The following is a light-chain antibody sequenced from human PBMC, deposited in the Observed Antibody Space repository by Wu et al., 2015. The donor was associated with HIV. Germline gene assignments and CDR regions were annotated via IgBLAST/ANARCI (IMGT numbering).Light chain of an antibody. Sequence: EIVLTQSPATLSLSPGERATLSCGASQSVSSYLAWYQQKPGQAPRLLIYDASNRATGIPARFSGSGSGTDFTLTISSLEPEDFVVYYCQQRSNWPRTFGQGTRLEIK. J-gene: IGKJ5*01. V-gene: IGKV3-11*01. CDR1: QSVSSY. CDR3: QQRSNWPRT. CDR2: DAS.